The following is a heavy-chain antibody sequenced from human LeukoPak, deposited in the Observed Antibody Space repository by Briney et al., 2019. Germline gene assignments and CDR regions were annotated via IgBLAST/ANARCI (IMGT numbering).Heavy chain of an antibody. Sequence: SETLSLTCTVSGGSISSSSYYWGWIRQPPGKGLEWIGSIYYSGSTYYNPSLKSRVTISVDTSKNQFSLKLSSVTAADTAVYYCARDPRGYSYASIDGDYWGQGTLVTVSS. J-gene: IGHJ4*02. CDR2: IYYSGST. V-gene: IGHV4-39*07. D-gene: IGHD5-18*01. CDR1: GGSISSSSYY. CDR3: ARDPRGYSYASIDGDY.